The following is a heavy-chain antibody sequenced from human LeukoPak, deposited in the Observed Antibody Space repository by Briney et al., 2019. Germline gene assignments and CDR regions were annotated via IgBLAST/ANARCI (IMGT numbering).Heavy chain of an antibody. CDR2: IYPGDSDT. CDR1: GYSFTSYW. D-gene: IGHD5-24*01. Sequence: GESLKISCXGSGYSFTSYWIGWVRQMPGKGLEWMGIIYPGDSDTRYSPSFQGQVTISADKSISTAYLQWSSLKASDTAKYYCARGPHPVEMATIFIYWGQGTLVTVSS. CDR3: ARGPHPVEMATIFIY. J-gene: IGHJ4*02. V-gene: IGHV5-51*01.